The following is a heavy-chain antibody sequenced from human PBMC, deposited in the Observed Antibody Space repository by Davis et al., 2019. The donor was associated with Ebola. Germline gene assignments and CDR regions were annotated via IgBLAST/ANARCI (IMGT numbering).Heavy chain of an antibody. Sequence: PSETLSLSCAASRFTFSSYAMSWVRQAPGKGLEWVSAISGSGGSTYYADSVKGRFTISRDNSKNTLYLQMNSLRAEDTAVYYCATDIVVVPAPNDMDVWSKGTTVTVSS. CDR3: ATDIVVVPAPNDMDV. J-gene: IGHJ6*03. D-gene: IGHD2-2*01. CDR1: RFTFSSYA. CDR2: ISGSGGST. V-gene: IGHV3-23*01.